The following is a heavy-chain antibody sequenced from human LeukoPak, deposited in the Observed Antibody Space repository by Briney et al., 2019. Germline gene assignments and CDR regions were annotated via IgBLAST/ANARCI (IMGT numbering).Heavy chain of an antibody. D-gene: IGHD3-16*01. CDR2: INPNSGGT. CDR1: GYTFTVYH. Sequence: ASVKVSCKASGYTFTVYHIHWVRQAPGQGLEWTGWINPNSGGTNYAQKFQGRVTMTRDTSISTVYMEVSRLTSDDTAMYYCAIILGGSWHLWFDPWGRGTLVTISS. J-gene: IGHJ5*02. V-gene: IGHV1-2*02. CDR3: AIILGGSWHLWFDP.